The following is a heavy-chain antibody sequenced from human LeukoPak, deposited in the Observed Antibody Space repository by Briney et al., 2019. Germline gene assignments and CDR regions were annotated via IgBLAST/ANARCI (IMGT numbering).Heavy chain of an antibody. CDR2: ISGSGGST. D-gene: IGHD3-22*01. V-gene: IGHV3-23*01. Sequence: GGSLRLSCAASGFTFSSYAMSWVRQAPGKGLEWVSAISGSGGSTYYPDSVKGRFTISRDNSKNTLYLQMNSLRAEDTAVYYCAKESYDSSGYYVGYWGQGTLVTVSS. CDR3: AKESYDSSGYYVGY. J-gene: IGHJ4*02. CDR1: GFTFSSYA.